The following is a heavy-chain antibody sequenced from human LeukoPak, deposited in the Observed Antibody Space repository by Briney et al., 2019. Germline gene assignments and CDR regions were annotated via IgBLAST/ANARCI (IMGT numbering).Heavy chain of an antibody. CDR3: AKGPQLYSGYHPDY. D-gene: IGHD5-12*01. V-gene: IGHV3-23*01. CDR2: LTGSDDAT. CDR1: GFTFSSAA. Sequence: PGGSLRLSCAASGFTFSSAAMTWVRQAPGKGLEWVSTLTGSDDATYYADSVKGRFTISRDFSRNTVGLQMNSLRTEDTAIYYCAKGPQLYSGYHPDYWGQGTLVTVSS. J-gene: IGHJ4*02.